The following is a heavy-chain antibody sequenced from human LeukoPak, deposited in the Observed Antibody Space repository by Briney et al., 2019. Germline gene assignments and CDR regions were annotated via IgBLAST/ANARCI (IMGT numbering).Heavy chain of an antibody. Sequence: ASVKVSCKASGYTFTGYYMHWVRQAPGQGLEWMGWINPXSGXXXXXXXXXGRVTMTRDTSISTAYMELSRLRSDDTAGYYCAXXXXXXXXVDPWGQGTLXTVSS. V-gene: IGHV1-2*02. CDR3: AXXXXXXXXVDP. CDR2: INPXSGXX. J-gene: IGHJ5*02. CDR1: GYTFTGYY.